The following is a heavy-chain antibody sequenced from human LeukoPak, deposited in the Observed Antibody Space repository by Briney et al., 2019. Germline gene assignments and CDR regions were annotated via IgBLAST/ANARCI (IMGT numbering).Heavy chain of an antibody. CDR3: ARTPQYGTNGVCYTLGAFDI. D-gene: IGHD2-8*01. J-gene: IGHJ3*02. Sequence: GASLKISCKGSGYSFTSYWIGWVRPMPGKGLEWMGIIYPGDSDTRYIPSFQGQVTISADKSISTAYLQWSSLQASDTAMYYCARTPQYGTNGVCYTLGAFDIWGQGTMVTVSS. CDR1: GYSFTSYW. CDR2: IYPGDSDT. V-gene: IGHV5-51*01.